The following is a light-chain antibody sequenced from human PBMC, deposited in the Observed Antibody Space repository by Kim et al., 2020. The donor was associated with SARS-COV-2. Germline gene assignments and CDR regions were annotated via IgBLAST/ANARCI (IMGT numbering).Light chain of an antibody. Sequence: SPGQTASITCSGDKVGDKYACWYQQKPGQSPVLVIYQDRKRPSGIPERFSGSNSGNTAALTISGTQAMDEADYYCQAWDSSTAWVFGGGTQLTVL. J-gene: IGLJ3*02. CDR3: QAWDSSTAWV. V-gene: IGLV3-1*01. CDR2: QDR. CDR1: KVGDKY.